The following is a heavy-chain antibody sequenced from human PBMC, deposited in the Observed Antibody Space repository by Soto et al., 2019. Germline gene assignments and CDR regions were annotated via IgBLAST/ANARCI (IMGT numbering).Heavy chain of an antibody. J-gene: IGHJ6*02. CDR1: GFALKSYG. V-gene: IGHV3-33*01. Sequence: QVQLVESGGGVVQPGRSLRLSCAASGFALKSYGMHWVRQAPGKGLEWVAVIWHDGRNYYYADSVKCRFTVSRDNPKNTLFLQMDSLRGEDTAVYYCARDKGQGADMDVWGQGTTVTVSS. CDR3: ARDKGQGADMDV. CDR2: IWHDGRNY.